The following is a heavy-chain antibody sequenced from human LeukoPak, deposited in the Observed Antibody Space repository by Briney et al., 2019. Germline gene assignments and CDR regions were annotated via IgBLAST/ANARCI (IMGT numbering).Heavy chain of an antibody. D-gene: IGHD5-18*01. CDR2: INHSGST. V-gene: IGHV4-34*01. Sequence: PSETLSLTCAVYGGSFSGYYWSWIRQPPGKGLEWIGEINHSGSTNHNPSLKSRVTISVDTSKNQFSLKLSSVTAADTAVYYCARGRVDTAAWYFDYWGQGTLVTVSS. CDR1: GGSFSGYY. J-gene: IGHJ4*02. CDR3: ARGRVDTAAWYFDY.